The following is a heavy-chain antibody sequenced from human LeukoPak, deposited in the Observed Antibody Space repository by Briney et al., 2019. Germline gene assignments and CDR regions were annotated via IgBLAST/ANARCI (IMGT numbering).Heavy chain of an antibody. J-gene: IGHJ4*02. CDR2: IIPILGIA. CDR1: GGTFSSYA. V-gene: IGHV1-69*04. Sequence: GASVKVSCKASGGTFSSYAISWVRQAPGQGLEWMGRIIPILGIANYAQKFQGRVTITADKSTSTAYMELSSLRSEDTAVSYCARGSPTAMVSPFDYWGQGTLVTVSS. CDR3: ARGSPTAMVSPFDY. D-gene: IGHD5-18*01.